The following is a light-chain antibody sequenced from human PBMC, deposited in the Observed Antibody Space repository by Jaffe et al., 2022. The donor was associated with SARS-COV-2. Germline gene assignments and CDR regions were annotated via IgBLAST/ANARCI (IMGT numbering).Light chain of an antibody. CDR3: ATWDNGPSAWV. CDR1: RTNIGTNP. V-gene: IGLV1-44*01. Sequence: QAGLTQSPSTSGTPGQSVTIFCSGTRTNIGTNPVHWYYQVPGMVPKLLIHSDNQRPWGVPDRFSGSKSGTSASLAISGLLFADEGDYYCATWDNGPSAWVFGGGTKLTVL. CDR2: SDN. J-gene: IGLJ2*01.